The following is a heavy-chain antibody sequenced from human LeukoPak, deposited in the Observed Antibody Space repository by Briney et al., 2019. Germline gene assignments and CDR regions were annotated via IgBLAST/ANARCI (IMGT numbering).Heavy chain of an antibody. J-gene: IGHJ6*03. CDR1: GYTFTAYY. CDR3: ARVLARTYYYYMDV. CDR2: INPNSGGA. Sequence: ASVKVSCKASGYTFTAYYMHWVRQAPGQGLEWMGWINPNSGGANYAQKFQGRVTMTRDTSISTAYMELSRLRSDDTAVYYCARVLARTYYYYMDVWGKGTTVTVSS. V-gene: IGHV1-2*02. D-gene: IGHD5-12*01.